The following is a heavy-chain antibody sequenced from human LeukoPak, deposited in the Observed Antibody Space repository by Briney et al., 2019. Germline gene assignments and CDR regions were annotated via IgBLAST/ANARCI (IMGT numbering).Heavy chain of an antibody. CDR3: ARGPKYSSSCRWFDY. Sequence: GSLRLSCAASGFTFSNAWMSWVRQAPGKGLEWIGEINHSGSTNYSPSLKSRVTISVDTSKNQFSLKLSSVTAADTAVYYCARGPKYSSSCRWFDYWGQGTLVTVSS. CDR2: INHSGST. V-gene: IGHV4-34*01. CDR1: GFTFSNAW. D-gene: IGHD6-13*01. J-gene: IGHJ4*02.